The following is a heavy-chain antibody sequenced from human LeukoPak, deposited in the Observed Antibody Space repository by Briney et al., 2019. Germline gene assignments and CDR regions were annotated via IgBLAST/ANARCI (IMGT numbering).Heavy chain of an antibody. CDR2: ISGSGGST. V-gene: IGHV3-23*01. D-gene: IGHD3-22*01. CDR1: GFTFSSYA. J-gene: IGHJ4*02. CDR3: AKEDLYYYDSSGQPIDY. Sequence: PGWSLRLSCVASGFTFSSYAMRWVHQAPGKGREWVSSISGSGGSTYYAASVKGRVTISRDNTKNTLYLQMNSLRAEETAVYYCAKEDLYYYDSSGQPIDYWGQGTLVTVSS.